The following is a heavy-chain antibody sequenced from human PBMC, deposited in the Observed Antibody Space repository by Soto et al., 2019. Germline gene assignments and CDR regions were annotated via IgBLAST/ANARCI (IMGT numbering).Heavy chain of an antibody. CDR2: INHSGST. CDR1: GGNFSGYY. Sequence: PSETLSLTSAVYGGNFSGYYWSWIRQPPGKGLEWIGEINHSGSTNYNPSLKSRVTISVDTSKNQFSLKLSSVTAADTAVYYCARGDIVVVVAATSNYYYYYMDVWGKGTTVTVSS. D-gene: IGHD2-15*01. J-gene: IGHJ6*03. V-gene: IGHV4-34*01. CDR3: ARGDIVVVVAATSNYYYYYMDV.